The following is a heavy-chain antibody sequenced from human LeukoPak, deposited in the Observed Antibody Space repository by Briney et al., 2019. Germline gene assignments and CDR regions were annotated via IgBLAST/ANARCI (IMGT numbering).Heavy chain of an antibody. J-gene: IGHJ5*02. V-gene: IGHV4-39*01. Sequence: SETLSLTCTVSGGSISSDYWGWIRQPPGKGLEWIGSIYDSGSTYYNPSLKSRVTISVDTSKNQFSLKLNSVTAADTAVYYCARHYGPWGQGTLVTVSS. CDR2: IYDSGST. D-gene: IGHD3-10*01. CDR3: ARHYGP. CDR1: GGSISSDY.